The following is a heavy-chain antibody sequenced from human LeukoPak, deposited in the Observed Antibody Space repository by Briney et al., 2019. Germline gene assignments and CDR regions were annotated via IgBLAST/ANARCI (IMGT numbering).Heavy chain of an antibody. CDR2: IKQDGSEK. J-gene: IGHJ3*02. V-gene: IGHV3-7*01. Sequence: GGSLRLSCAASGFTFSNYWMSWVRQAPGKGLEWVANIKQDGSEKNYVDSVKGRFTISRDNALNSLYLQMNSLRGEDTAVYYCARDHRSGSRDAFDIWGQGTMVTVSS. D-gene: IGHD1-26*01. CDR1: GFTFSNYW. CDR3: ARDHRSGSRDAFDI.